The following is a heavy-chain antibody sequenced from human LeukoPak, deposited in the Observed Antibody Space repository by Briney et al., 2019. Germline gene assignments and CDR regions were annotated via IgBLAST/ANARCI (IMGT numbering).Heavy chain of an antibody. Sequence: GGSLRLSCAASGFTVSSNYMSWVRQAPGKGLEWVSVIYSGGSTYYADSVKGRFTISRDNSKNTLYLQMNSLRAEDTAVYYCARGIIRSGLYYFDYWGQGTLVTVPS. D-gene: IGHD1-14*01. CDR2: IYSGGST. CDR3: ARGIIRSGLYYFDY. J-gene: IGHJ4*02. V-gene: IGHV3-53*01. CDR1: GFTVSSNY.